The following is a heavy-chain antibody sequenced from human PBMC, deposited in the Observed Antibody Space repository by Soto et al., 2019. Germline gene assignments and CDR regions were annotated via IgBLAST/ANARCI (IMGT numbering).Heavy chain of an antibody. CDR3: ARRWGTYFDY. D-gene: IGHD7-27*01. Sequence: QVQLQESGPGLVKPSETLSLTCTVSGGSISSYWSWIRQPPGKGLEWIGCIYYSGSTNYNPSLKSRVTISVDTSKNQFSLKLSSVTAADTAVYYCARRWGTYFDYWGQGTLVTVSS. J-gene: IGHJ4*02. V-gene: IGHV4-59*01. CDR1: GGSISSY. CDR2: IYYSGST.